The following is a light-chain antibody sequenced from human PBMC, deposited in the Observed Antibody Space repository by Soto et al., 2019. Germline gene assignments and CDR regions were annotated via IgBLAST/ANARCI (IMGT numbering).Light chain of an antibody. CDR3: QEYGSSPIT. J-gene: IGKJ5*01. CDR2: DAS. CDR1: QSVSSSY. V-gene: IGKV3-20*01. Sequence: EIVLTQSPGTLSLSPGERATLSCRASQSVSSSYLAWYQQKPGQAPRLLIYDASSRATGTPDRFSGSGSGTDFTLTISRLEPEDFAVYYWQEYGSSPITFGQGTRLEIK.